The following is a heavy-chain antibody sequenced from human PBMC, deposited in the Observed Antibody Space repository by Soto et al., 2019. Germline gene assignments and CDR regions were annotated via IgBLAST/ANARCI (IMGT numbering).Heavy chain of an antibody. J-gene: IGHJ4*02. Sequence: PSETLSLTCAVYGGSLSDYYWSWIRQPPGKGLEWIGEINHSGITNYSPSLKSRVTMSVDTSKNQFSLKLTSVTAADTALYYCARFPFDSNDWTNPRYFDIWGQGTLVTVSS. CDR1: GGSLSDYY. V-gene: IGHV4-34*01. D-gene: IGHD3-22*01. CDR3: ARFPFDSNDWTNPRYFDI. CDR2: INHSGIT.